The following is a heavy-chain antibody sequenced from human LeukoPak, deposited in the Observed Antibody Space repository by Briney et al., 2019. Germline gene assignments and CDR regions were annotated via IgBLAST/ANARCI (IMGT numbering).Heavy chain of an antibody. J-gene: IGHJ4*02. V-gene: IGHV4-61*02. CDR2: IYTSGST. CDR1: GGSISSGSYY. CDR3: AVIAVAGRGYFDY. Sequence: SETLSLTCTVSGGSISSGSYYWRWLRQPAGTGLEWIGRIYTSGSTNYTPSLTSRVTISLDTSKNQFSLKLSSVTAADTAVYYCAVIAVAGRGYFDYWGQGILVTVSS. D-gene: IGHD6-19*01.